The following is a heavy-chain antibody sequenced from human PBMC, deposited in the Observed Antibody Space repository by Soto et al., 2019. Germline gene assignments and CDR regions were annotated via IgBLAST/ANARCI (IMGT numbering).Heavy chain of an antibody. Sequence: QVQLQESGPGLVKPSGTLSLTCAVSGGSISNSNWWSWVRQPPGKGLEWIGDISHSGGTNYNPSLKSRVSISVDKSKNQFSLRLNSVTAADAAVYYCARLVEDHYFYGMDVWGQGTTVAVSS. CDR3: ARLVEDHYFYGMDV. J-gene: IGHJ6*02. CDR1: GGSISNSNW. D-gene: IGHD2-2*01. V-gene: IGHV4-4*02. CDR2: ISHSGGT.